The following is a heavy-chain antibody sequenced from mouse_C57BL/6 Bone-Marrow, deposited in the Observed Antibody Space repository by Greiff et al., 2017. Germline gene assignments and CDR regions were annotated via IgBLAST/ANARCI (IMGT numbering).Heavy chain of an antibody. V-gene: IGHV1-22*01. CDR3: ARKGLGRHDY. Sequence: VHVKQSGPELVKPGASVKMSCKASGYTFTDYNMHWVKQSHGKSLEWIGYINPNNGGTSYNQKIKGKATLTVNKYSSTAYMELRSLTTEDSAVYYCARKGLGRHDYWGQGTTLTVSS. J-gene: IGHJ2*01. D-gene: IGHD4-1*01. CDR2: INPNNGGT. CDR1: GYTFTDYN.